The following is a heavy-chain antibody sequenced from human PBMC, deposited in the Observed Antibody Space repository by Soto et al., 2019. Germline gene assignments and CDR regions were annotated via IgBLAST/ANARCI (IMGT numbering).Heavy chain of an antibody. Sequence: EVQVVESGGGLVQPGGSLRLSCAASGFTFSSNSMNWVRQAPGKGLEWISYISSSSTIYADSVKGRFTISRDNAKNSLYLQMNSLRDEGTAVYYCARVIWSGHLTSDLWGQGTLVTVSS. CDR1: GFTFSSNS. CDR2: ISSSSTI. V-gene: IGHV3-48*02. CDR3: ARVIWSGHLTSDL. D-gene: IGHD3-3*01. J-gene: IGHJ5*02.